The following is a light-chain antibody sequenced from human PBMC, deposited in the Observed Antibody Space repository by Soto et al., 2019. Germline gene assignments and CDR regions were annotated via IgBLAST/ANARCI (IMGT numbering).Light chain of an antibody. CDR3: QQYNNCPLTWT. V-gene: IGKV3-15*01. Sequence: EIVMTQSPATLSVSPGERATLSCRASQSVSSNLAWYQQKLGQAPRFLIYGASTRATGTPARFSASGSGTEFTLTISSLQSEDFAVYYCQQYNNCPLTWTFGQGTKVEIK. CDR1: QSVSSN. CDR2: GAS. J-gene: IGKJ1*01.